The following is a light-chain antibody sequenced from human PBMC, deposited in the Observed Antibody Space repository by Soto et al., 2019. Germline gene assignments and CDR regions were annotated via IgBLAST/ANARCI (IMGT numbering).Light chain of an antibody. V-gene: IGLV6-57*02. CDR2: DDN. J-gene: IGLJ2*01. CDR1: SGSIASNY. CDR3: QSYDSDTHHVL. Sequence: NFMLTQPHSVSESPGKTVTISCTGSSGSIASNYVQWYQQRPGSAPTTVIYDDNQRPSGVPDRFSGSIDSSSNSASLIISGLKTDDEADYYCQSYDSDTHHVLFGGGTKLTVL.